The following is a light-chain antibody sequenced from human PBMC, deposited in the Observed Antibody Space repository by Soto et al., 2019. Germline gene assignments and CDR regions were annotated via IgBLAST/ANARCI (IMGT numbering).Light chain of an antibody. CDR1: SSDIGTYKY. CDR3: SSYTTIKTVV. V-gene: IGLV2-14*01. J-gene: IGLJ2*01. CDR2: EVS. Sequence: QSALTQPASVSGSPGQSITISCTGTSSDIGTYKYDSWFQHHPGKAPKLIIFEVSNRPSGISDRFSGFKSANTAYLTISGVQPEDEADYHCSSYTTIKTVVFGGGTQLTVL.